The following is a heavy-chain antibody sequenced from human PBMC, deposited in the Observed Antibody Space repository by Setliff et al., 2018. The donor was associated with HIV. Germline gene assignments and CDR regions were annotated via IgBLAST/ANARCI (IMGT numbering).Heavy chain of an antibody. CDR2: MNLNSDVA. V-gene: IGHV1-8*01. CDR1: GSTFNNYD. D-gene: IGHD3-10*01. Sequence: ASVKVSCKSSGSTFNNYDIIWLRQATGQGLEWLGWMNLNSDVAGYAPGFHDRLTMTRSTSMDTTNLELRSLRCEDTAVYYCARGKGVRGVIITGGLDVWGKGTTVTVSS. CDR3: ARGKGVRGVIITGGLDV. J-gene: IGHJ6*04.